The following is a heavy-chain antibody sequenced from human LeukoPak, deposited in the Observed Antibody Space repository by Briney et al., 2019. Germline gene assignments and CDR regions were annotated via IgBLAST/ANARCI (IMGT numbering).Heavy chain of an antibody. J-gene: IGHJ4*02. D-gene: IGHD3-22*01. CDR2: MYTSGST. Sequence: PSETLSLTCTVSGGSISSYYWSWIRQPAGKGLEWIGRMYTSGSTNYNPSLKSRVSMSVDTSKNQFSLKLSSVTAADTAVYYCARGSKNYYDSSGYPRYFDYWGQGTLVTVSS. CDR1: GGSISSYY. CDR3: ARGSKNYYDSSGYPRYFDY. V-gene: IGHV4-4*07.